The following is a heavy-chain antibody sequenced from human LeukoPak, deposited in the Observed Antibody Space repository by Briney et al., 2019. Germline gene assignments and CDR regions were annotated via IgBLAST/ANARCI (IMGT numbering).Heavy chain of an antibody. Sequence: SETLSLTCTVSGGSISSSGYYWGWIRQPPGKGLEWIGSIYHSGSTYYNPSLKSRVTISVDTSKNQFSLKLSSVTAADTAVYYCARDTAYVYSSSQELDYWGQGTLVTVSS. CDR3: ARDTAYVYSSSQELDY. CDR2: IYHSGST. CDR1: GGSISSSGYY. J-gene: IGHJ4*02. V-gene: IGHV4-39*07. D-gene: IGHD6-13*01.